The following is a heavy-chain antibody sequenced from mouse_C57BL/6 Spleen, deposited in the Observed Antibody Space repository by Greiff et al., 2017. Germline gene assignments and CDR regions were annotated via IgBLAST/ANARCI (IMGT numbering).Heavy chain of an antibody. CDR1: GFTFSSYA. CDR3: ARVDYYFDY. V-gene: IGHV5-4*03. J-gene: IGHJ2*01. CDR2: ISDGGSYT. Sequence: EVKVEESGGGLVKPGGSLKLSCAASGFTFSSYAMSWVRQTPEKRLEWVATISDGGSYTYYPDNVKGRFTISRDKAKNNLYLQMSHLKSEDTAMYYCARVDYYFDYWGQGTTLTVSS.